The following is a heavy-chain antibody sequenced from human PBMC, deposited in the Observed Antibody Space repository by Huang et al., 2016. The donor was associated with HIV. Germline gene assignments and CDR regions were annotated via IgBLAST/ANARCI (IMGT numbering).Heavy chain of an antibody. CDR2: INHSGST. CDR3: ARGRSRMTMIVVTASGVIDI. CDR1: GGSFTGHF. V-gene: IGHV4-34*02. Sequence: QVQLQQWGVGLLRSTETLSLTCAVYGGSFTGHFWTWIRQSPGRGLEWSGEINHSGSTNDKPALKSRVTMSVDMSKNQFSLKLTSVTAADTAVYYCARGRSRMTMIVVTASGVIDIWGQGTVVAVSS. D-gene: IGHD3-22*01. J-gene: IGHJ3*02.